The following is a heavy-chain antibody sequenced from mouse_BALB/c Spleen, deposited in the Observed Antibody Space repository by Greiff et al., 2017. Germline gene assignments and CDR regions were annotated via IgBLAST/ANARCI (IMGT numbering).Heavy chain of an antibody. D-gene: IGHD1-2*01. V-gene: IGHV5-9-3*01. CDR1: GFTFSSYA. CDR3: ARHGVTTATRGYYFDY. J-gene: IGHJ2*01. Sequence: EVQLVESGGGLVKPGGSLKLSCAASGFTFSSYAMSWVRQTPEKRLEWVATISSGGSYTYYPDSVTGRFTISRDNAKNTLYLQMSSLRSEDTAMYYCARHGVTTATRGYYFDYWGQGTTLTVSS. CDR2: ISSGGSYT.